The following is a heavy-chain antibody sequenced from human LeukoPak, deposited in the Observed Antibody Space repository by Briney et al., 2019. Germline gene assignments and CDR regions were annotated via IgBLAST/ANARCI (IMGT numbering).Heavy chain of an antibody. CDR2: IYTSGST. D-gene: IGHD6-19*01. CDR3: ARQAVYSSGWYFDY. J-gene: IGHJ4*02. V-gene: IGHV4-4*07. CDR1: GGSISSYY. Sequence: PSETLSLTCTVSGGSISSYYWSWIRQPAGKGLEWIGRIYTSGSTNYNPSLKSRATMSVDTSKNQFSLKLSSVTAADTAVYYCARQAVYSSGWYFDYWGQGTLVTVFS.